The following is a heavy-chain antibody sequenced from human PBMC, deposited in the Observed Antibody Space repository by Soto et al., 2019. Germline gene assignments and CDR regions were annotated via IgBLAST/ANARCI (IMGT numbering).Heavy chain of an antibody. CDR3: ASSSSSWYGPRDY. V-gene: IGHV3-30*04. CDR1: GFTFGSYA. Sequence: GGSLRLSCAASGFTFGSYAMHWVRQAPGKGLEWVAVISYDGSNKYYADSVKGRFTISRDNSKNTLYLQMNSLRAEDTAVYYCASSSSSWYGPRDYWGQGTMVTVSS. CDR2: ISYDGSNK. J-gene: IGHJ4*02. D-gene: IGHD6-13*01.